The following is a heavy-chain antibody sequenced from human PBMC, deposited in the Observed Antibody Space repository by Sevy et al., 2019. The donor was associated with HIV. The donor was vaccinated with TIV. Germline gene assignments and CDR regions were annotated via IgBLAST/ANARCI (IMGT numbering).Heavy chain of an antibody. J-gene: IGHJ3*02. CDR2: ISIGGGQT. CDR3: AKGGGMTTVALSGFDI. V-gene: IGHV3-23*01. D-gene: IGHD4-4*01. CDR1: GFTFNNFA. Sequence: GGSLRLSCAASGFTFNNFAMSWIRQAPGKGLEWVSSISIGGGQTYYAHSVRGRFIISRDNSRNTLYVEMNSLRAEDTAIYYCAKGGGMTTVALSGFDIWGQGTTVTVSS.